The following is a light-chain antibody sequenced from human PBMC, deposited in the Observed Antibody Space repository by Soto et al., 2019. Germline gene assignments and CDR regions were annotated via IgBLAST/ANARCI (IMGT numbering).Light chain of an antibody. CDR3: QQYNGYWT. CDR1: QSISGS. V-gene: IGKV1-5*03. J-gene: IGKJ1*01. CDR2: EAS. Sequence: DIQMTQSPSTLSASVGDRVTITCRASQSISGSLAWYQQKPGKAPKLLIYEASNLKSGGPSRFSGSGSGTEHTLTIRSPQPDASASYYCQQYNGYWTFGQGTRVESK.